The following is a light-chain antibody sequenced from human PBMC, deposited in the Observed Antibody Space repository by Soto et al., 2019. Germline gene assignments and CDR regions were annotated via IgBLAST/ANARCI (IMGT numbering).Light chain of an antibody. CDR3: QQRSEWPLCT. Sequence: EIILTQSPATLSLSPGDRATLSCRASQSVSHYLAWYQQKPGQAPRLLIYDVSNRATGIPARFSGSGSGTAFTLTISSLVPEDFAVYFCQQRSEWPLCTFGQGTKLEIK. CDR2: DVS. V-gene: IGKV3-11*01. CDR1: QSVSHY. J-gene: IGKJ2*02.